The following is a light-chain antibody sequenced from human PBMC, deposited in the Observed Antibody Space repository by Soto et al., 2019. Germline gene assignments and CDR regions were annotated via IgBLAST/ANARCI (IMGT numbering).Light chain of an antibody. CDR2: GAS. CDR1: QSVNSNF. Sequence: EIVLTQSPGTLSLSPGERATLSCRASQSVNSNFLAWYQQKPGQAPRLLIYGASSRATGIPDRFSGSGSGTDFTLTISRLEPEDFAVYYCQQYGSSPLYTFGQGIKLEIK. J-gene: IGKJ2*01. CDR3: QQYGSSPLYT. V-gene: IGKV3-20*01.